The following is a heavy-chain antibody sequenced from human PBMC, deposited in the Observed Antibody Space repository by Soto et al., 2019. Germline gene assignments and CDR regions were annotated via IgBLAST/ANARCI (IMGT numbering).Heavy chain of an antibody. Sequence: SETLSLTCTVSGGSISSYYWSWIRQPPGKGLEWIGYIYYSGSTNYNPSLKSRVTISVDTSKNQFSLKLSSVTAADTAVYYCARTIWGGYYGMDVWGQGTTVTVSS. D-gene: IGHD3-10*01. V-gene: IGHV4-59*08. CDR1: GGSISSYY. J-gene: IGHJ6*02. CDR2: IYYSGST. CDR3: ARTIWGGYYGMDV.